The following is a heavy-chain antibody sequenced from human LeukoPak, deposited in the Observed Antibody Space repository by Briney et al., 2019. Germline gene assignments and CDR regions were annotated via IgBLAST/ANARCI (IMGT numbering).Heavy chain of an antibody. J-gene: IGHJ4*02. CDR1: GFTFSNYL. D-gene: IGHD2-2*01. V-gene: IGHV3-74*01. Sequence: PGGSLRLSCAASGFTFSNYLMHWVRQAPGKGLVWVSRITSDGSSTHYADSVKGRFTISRVNAKNTLYLQMNSLTAEDTAVYYCVSLGYCSTSSCQPWGQGTLVTVSS. CDR2: ITSDGSST. CDR3: VSLGYCSTSSCQP.